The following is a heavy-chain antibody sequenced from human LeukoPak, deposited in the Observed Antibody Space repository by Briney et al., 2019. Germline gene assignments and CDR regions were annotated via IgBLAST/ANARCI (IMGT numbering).Heavy chain of an antibody. Sequence: SETLSLTCTVSGGAISSHCWSWIRQPPGKGLEWIGYIYYSGNTNYNPSLKSRVTISVDTSKNQFSLKLRSVTAADTAVYYCARTPYYDFWSGPREFDYWGQGTLVTVSS. CDR3: ARTPYYDFWSGPREFDY. CDR1: GGAISSHC. J-gene: IGHJ4*02. V-gene: IGHV4-59*11. CDR2: IYYSGNT. D-gene: IGHD3-3*01.